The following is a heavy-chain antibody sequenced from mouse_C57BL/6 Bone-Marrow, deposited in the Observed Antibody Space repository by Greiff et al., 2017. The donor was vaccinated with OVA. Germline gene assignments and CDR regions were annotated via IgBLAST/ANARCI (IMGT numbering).Heavy chain of an antibody. V-gene: IGHV10-3*01. CDR1: GFTFNTYA. D-gene: IGHD2-4*01. Sequence: DVKLVESGGGLVQPKGSLKLSCAASGFTFNTYAMHWVRQAPGKGLEWVARIRSKSSNYATYYADSVKDRFTISRDDSQSMLYLQMNNLKTEDTAMYYCVREEGLRRRAWFAYWGQGTLVTVSA. J-gene: IGHJ3*01. CDR2: IRSKSSNYAT. CDR3: VREEGLRRRAWFAY.